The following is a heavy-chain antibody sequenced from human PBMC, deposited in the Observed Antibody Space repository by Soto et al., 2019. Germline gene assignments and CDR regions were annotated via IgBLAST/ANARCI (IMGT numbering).Heavy chain of an antibody. Sequence: PSETLSLTCNVSGGSISSSNFYWGWIRQPPGKGLEWIATIYYTGSIYYNPSLKSRLTISVDTSKNQFSLKLSSVTAADTAVYYRARHRIRRVSWYWVDPLGHGTLITVSS. CDR1: GGSISSSNFY. J-gene: IGHJ5*02. V-gene: IGHV4-39*01. CDR3: ARHRIRRVSWYWVDP. CDR2: IYYTGSI. D-gene: IGHD6-13*01.